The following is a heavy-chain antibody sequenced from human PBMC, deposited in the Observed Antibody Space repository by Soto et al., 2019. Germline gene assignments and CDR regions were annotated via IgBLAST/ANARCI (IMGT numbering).Heavy chain of an antibody. D-gene: IGHD6-13*01. Sequence: QVQLVESGGGVVQPGRSLRLSCAASGFTFSSYGMHWARQAPGEGLEWVAVISYDGNRKYYADSVKGRFIISRDFSKNTVDLHMNSLRVEDTAVYFCARKGYGGRWSLDYWGQGILVTVSS. J-gene: IGHJ4*02. CDR1: GFTFSSYG. V-gene: IGHV3-30*03. CDR3: ARKGYGGRWSLDY. CDR2: ISYDGNRK.